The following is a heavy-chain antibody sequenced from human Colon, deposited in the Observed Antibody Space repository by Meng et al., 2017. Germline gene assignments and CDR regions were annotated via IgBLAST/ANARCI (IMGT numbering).Heavy chain of an antibody. V-gene: IGHV3-7*01. CDR3: VRGGGTGAF. CDR1: GFSFSTTW. D-gene: IGHD2-15*01. J-gene: IGHJ4*02. CDR2: IKQDGSDK. Sequence: GSLKISCAASGFSFSTTWMSWVRQAPGKGLEWVANIKQDGSDKNYVDSVKGRFTMSRDNAKNSLYLQMNSLRAEDTAVYYCVRGGGTGAFWGQGTLVTVSS.